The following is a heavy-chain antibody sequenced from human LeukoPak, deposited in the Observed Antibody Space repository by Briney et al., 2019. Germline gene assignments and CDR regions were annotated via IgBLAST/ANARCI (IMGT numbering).Heavy chain of an antibody. CDR3: ARDGSGWYFGTPFDY. V-gene: IGHV3-48*01. Sequence: GGSLRLSCAASGFTFSSYSMNWVRQAPGKGLEWVSYISSSSSTIYYADSVKGRFTISRDNSKNTLYLQMNSLRAEDTAVYYCARDGSGWYFGTPFDYWGQGTLVTVSS. D-gene: IGHD6-19*01. CDR1: GFTFSSYS. J-gene: IGHJ4*02. CDR2: ISSSSSTI.